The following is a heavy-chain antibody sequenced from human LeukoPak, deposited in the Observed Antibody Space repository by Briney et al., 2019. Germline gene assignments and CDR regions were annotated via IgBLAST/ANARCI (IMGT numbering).Heavy chain of an antibody. D-gene: IGHD2-2*01. Sequence: GGSLRLSCAASGFRFTDYSMSWVRQAPGKGLEWVAGLGRSGEYKYYADSVKGQFTISRDNSKDTVSLQMNSLRAEDSAIYFCVKDRPCETCMPMDAWGQGTTVTVSS. CDR2: LGRSGEYK. J-gene: IGHJ6*02. V-gene: IGHV3-23*01. CDR3: VKDRPCETCMPMDA. CDR1: GFRFTDYS.